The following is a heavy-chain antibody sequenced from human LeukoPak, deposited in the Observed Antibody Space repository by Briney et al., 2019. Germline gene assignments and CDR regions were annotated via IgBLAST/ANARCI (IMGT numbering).Heavy chain of an antibody. CDR1: GFTFSSYW. CDR2: IKQDGSEK. D-gene: IGHD3-9*01. J-gene: IGHJ4*02. CDR3: AKDNGRYFDWLPY. Sequence: PGGPLRLSCAASGFTFSSYWMSWVRQAPGKGLEWVANIKQDGSEKYYVDSVKGRFTISRDNAKNSLYLQMNSLRAEDTALYYCAKDNGRYFDWLPYWGQGTLVTVSS. V-gene: IGHV3-7*03.